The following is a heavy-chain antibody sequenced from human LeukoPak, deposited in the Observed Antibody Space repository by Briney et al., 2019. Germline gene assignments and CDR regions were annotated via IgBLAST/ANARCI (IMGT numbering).Heavy chain of an antibody. J-gene: IGHJ4*02. D-gene: IGHD6-19*01. V-gene: IGHV3-21*01. Sequence: GGALRLCCAASGFNFSSYSMNWVRQARGKVLEWVSSISSSSSYLYYAVSVKGRFTISRDNAKNSLYLQMNSLRAEDTAVYYCARDLSVGQWLAPLYYFDYWGQGTLVTVSS. CDR1: GFNFSSYS. CDR2: ISSSSSYL. CDR3: ARDLSVGQWLAPLYYFDY.